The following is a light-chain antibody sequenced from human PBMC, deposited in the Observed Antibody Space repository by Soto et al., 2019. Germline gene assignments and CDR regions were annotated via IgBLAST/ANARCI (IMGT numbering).Light chain of an antibody. CDR2: AAS. Sequence: DIQMTQSPYSLSASVGDRVTINCRASQSIHSYLNWYQQKEGKAPKLLIYAASSLQSGVPSRFSGSGFGADFTLTISSLQPEDVATYYCQQSFSTPRTFGQGTKVEIK. CDR3: QQSFSTPRT. CDR1: QSIHSY. V-gene: IGKV1-39*01. J-gene: IGKJ1*01.